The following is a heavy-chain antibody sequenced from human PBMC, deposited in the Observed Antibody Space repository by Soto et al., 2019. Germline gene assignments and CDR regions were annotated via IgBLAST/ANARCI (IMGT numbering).Heavy chain of an antibody. J-gene: IGHJ4*02. CDR3: AKGNDYVWGSYRSPFDY. D-gene: IGHD3-16*02. Sequence: PGGSLRLSCAASGFTFSSYAMSWVRQAPGKGLEWVSAISGSGGSTYYADSVKGRFTISRDNSKNTLYLQMNSLRAEDTAVYYCAKGNDYVWGSYRSPFDYWGQGTLVTVSS. CDR1: GFTFSSYA. V-gene: IGHV3-23*01. CDR2: ISGSGGST.